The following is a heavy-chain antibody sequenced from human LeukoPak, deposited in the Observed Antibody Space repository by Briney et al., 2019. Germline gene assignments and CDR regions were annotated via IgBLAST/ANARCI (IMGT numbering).Heavy chain of an antibody. CDR3: ARDPRRVRSSGWYFDY. D-gene: IGHD6-19*01. J-gene: IGHJ4*02. V-gene: IGHV6-1*01. CDR2: TYYRSKWYN. CDR1: GDSVSSNSAA. Sequence: SQTLSLTCAISGDSVSSNSAAWNWIRQSPSRGLKWLGRTYYRSKWYNDYAVSVKSRITINPDTSKNQFSLQLNSVTPEDTAVYYCARDPRRVRSSGWYFDYWGQGTLVTVSS.